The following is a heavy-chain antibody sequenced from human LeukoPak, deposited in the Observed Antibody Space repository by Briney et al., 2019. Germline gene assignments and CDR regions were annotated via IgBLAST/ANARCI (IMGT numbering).Heavy chain of an antibody. V-gene: IGHV4-30-4*01. CDR3: ASAAGAVAGTNWFDP. CDR1: GGSISSGGYY. D-gene: IGHD6-19*01. Sequence: SQTLSLTCTVSGGSISSGGYYWSWIRQPPGKGLEWIGHMHYTGSTYYNPSLKSRTTISVDMSKNQFSLKLSSVTVADTAVYYCASAAGAVAGTNWFDPWGQGTLVTVSS. CDR2: MHYTGST. J-gene: IGHJ5*02.